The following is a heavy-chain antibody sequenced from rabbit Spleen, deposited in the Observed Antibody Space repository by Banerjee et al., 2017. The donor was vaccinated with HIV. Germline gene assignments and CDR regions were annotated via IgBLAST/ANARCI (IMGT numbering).Heavy chain of an antibody. Sequence: QEQLEESGGDLVKPEGSLTLTCTASGFSFSSSYYMCWVRQAPGKGLEWIACIYLSSGNTYYATWAKGRFTISKTSSTTVTLQMTSLTAADTATYFCASAYSDIYFNLWGPGTLVTVS. CDR2: IYLSSGNT. J-gene: IGHJ4*01. CDR3: ASAYSDIYFNL. V-gene: IGHV1S45*01. D-gene: IGHD6-1*01. CDR1: GFSFSSSYY.